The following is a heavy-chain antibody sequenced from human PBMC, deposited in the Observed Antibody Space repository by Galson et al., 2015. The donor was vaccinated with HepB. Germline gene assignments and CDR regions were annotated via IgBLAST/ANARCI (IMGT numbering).Heavy chain of an antibody. J-gene: IGHJ4*02. CDR1: GGSISSYY. V-gene: IGHV4-59*08. CDR2: IYYSGST. D-gene: IGHD3-22*01. Sequence: ETLSLTCTVSGGSISSYYWSWIRQPPGKGLEWIGYIYYSGSTNYNPSLKSRVTISVDTSKNQFSLKLSSVTAADTAVYYCAISLQYYYDSSGYHPFDYWGQGTLVTVSS. CDR3: AISLQYYYDSSGYHPFDY.